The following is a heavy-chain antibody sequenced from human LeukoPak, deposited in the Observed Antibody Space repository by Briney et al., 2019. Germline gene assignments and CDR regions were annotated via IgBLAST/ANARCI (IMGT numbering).Heavy chain of an antibody. CDR1: GFTFSSYA. V-gene: IGHV3-23*01. D-gene: IGHD3-10*01. J-gene: IGHJ5*02. CDR3: AKPMVRASNWFDP. Sequence: GSLRLSCGGSGFTFSSYAMRWVRQAPGKGLEWVAAISGSGGSTYYADSVKGRFTISRDNSKNTLYLQMNSLRAEDTAVYYCAKPMVRASNWFDPWGQGTLVTVSS. CDR2: ISGSGGST.